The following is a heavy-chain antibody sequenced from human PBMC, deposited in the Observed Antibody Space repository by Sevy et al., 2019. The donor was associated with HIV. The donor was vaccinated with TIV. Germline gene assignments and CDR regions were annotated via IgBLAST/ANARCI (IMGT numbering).Heavy chain of an antibody. CDR1: EFTFSSFA. Sequence: GGSLRLSCIASEFTFSSFAMSWVRQAPGKGLEWVSAITGSGGDTYYADSVKGRFSVSRDNSKNTLYLQMNSLRVEDTAVYYCAKVPHSDFILTGSCYFDFWGQGTLVTVSS. V-gene: IGHV3-23*01. CDR2: ITGSGGDT. D-gene: IGHD3-9*01. CDR3: AKVPHSDFILTGSCYFDF. J-gene: IGHJ4*02.